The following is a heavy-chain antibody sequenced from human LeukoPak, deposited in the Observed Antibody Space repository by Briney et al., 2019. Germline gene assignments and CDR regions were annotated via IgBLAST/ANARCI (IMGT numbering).Heavy chain of an antibody. D-gene: IGHD2-8*01. CDR1: GFTFCSYW. J-gene: IGHJ4*02. CDR3: ARSSSLLISGFDY. V-gene: IGHV3-7*01. CDR2: IKQDGSEK. Sequence: PGGSLRLSCAASGFTFCSYWMSWVRQAPGKGLEWVANIKQDGSEKYYVDSVKGRFTISRDNAKNSLYLQMNSLRAEDTAEYYCARSSSLLISGFDYWGQGTLVTVSS.